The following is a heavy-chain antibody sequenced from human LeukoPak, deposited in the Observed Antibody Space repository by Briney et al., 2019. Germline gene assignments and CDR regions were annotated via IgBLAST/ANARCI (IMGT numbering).Heavy chain of an antibody. V-gene: IGHV3-30*18. D-gene: IGHD1-1*01. J-gene: IGHJ6*02. CDR1: GFIFDTYG. Sequence: GTSLRLSCAASGFIFDTYGMLWVRQAPGKGLEWVAVIAYDGSNKYHADSVKGRFTISRDNSKNTLYLQMSSLRGEDTAVYYCAKEKAIGTINYGLDVWGQGTTVTVSS. CDR2: IAYDGSNK. CDR3: AKEKAIGTINYGLDV.